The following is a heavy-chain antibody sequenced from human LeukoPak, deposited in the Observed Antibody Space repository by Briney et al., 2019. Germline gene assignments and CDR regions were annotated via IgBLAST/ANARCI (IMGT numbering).Heavy chain of an antibody. CDR3: ARLNLLLLGYNWFDP. Sequence: SETLSLTCTVSGGSISSYYWSWIRQPPGKGLEWIGYIYYSGSTNYNPSLKSRVTISVDTSKNQFSLKLSSVTAADTAVYYCARLNLLLLGYNWFDPWGQRTLVTVSS. D-gene: IGHD3-22*01. CDR1: GGSISSYY. V-gene: IGHV4-59*01. CDR2: IYYSGST. J-gene: IGHJ5*02.